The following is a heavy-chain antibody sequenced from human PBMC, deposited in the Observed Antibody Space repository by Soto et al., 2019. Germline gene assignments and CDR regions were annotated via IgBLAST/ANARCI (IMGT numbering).Heavy chain of an antibody. CDR3: TPHDPINKY. J-gene: IGHJ4*01. Sequence: GGSLRLSCAASGFTFSNAWMSWVRQAPGKGLEWVGRIKSYTNGGTTDYAAPVKGRFAISRDDSKNTLYRQMNSLKTEDAAVYYCTPHDPINKYWGQGTLVTVSS. CDR2: IKSYTNGGTT. CDR1: GFTFSNAW. V-gene: IGHV3-15*01. D-gene: IGHD1-1*01.